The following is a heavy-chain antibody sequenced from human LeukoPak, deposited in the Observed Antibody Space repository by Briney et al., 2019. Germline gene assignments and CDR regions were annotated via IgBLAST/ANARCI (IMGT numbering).Heavy chain of an antibody. J-gene: IGHJ4*02. D-gene: IGHD1-26*01. CDR2: ISAYNGDT. CDR3: ARDYDPIVGATGYFDY. Sequence: GASVKVSCKASGYTFTSYGISWVRQAPGQGLEWVGWISAYNGDTNYAQKLQGRVTMTTDTSTSTAYMELRSLRSDDTAVYYCARDYDPIVGATGYFDYWGQGTLVTVSS. CDR1: GYTFTSYG. V-gene: IGHV1-18*01.